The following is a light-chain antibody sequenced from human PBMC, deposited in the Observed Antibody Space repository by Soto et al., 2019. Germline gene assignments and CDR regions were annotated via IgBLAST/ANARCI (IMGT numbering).Light chain of an antibody. Sequence: DIHMTQSPSTLSASVGYRVTITCRASQSISSWLAWYQQKKGKAPKLLIFDASSLESGVPSRFSGSGYGTEFNLTISSLQTDDFATYYCQQYNSYSKTFGQGTKVDIK. CDR1: QSISSW. V-gene: IGKV1-5*01. CDR3: QQYNSYSKT. J-gene: IGKJ1*01. CDR2: DAS.